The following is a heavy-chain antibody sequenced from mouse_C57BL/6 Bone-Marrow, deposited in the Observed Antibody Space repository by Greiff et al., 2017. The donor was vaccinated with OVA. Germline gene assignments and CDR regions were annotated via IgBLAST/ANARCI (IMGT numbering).Heavy chain of an antibody. CDR3: ARRGDDEYFDV. V-gene: IGHV1-64*01. D-gene: IGHD2-2*01. Sequence: QVQLQQPGAELVKPGASVKLSCTASGYTFTSYWMHWVKQRPGPGLEWIGMIHPNSGSTNYNAKFKSKATLTVDTSSSTAYMQLSSLTSEDAAVYYCARRGDDEYFDVWGTGTPVTVSS. CDR2: IHPNSGST. J-gene: IGHJ1*03. CDR1: GYTFTSYW.